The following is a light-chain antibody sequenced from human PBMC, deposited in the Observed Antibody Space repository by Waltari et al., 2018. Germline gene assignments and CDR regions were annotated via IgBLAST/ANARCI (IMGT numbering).Light chain of an antibody. CDR2: KDT. CDR3: QSADSSGTSRV. J-gene: IGLJ3*02. CDR1: ALPKQY. Sequence: SYELTQPPSVSVSPGQTARITCFGDALPKQYVYWYQQRPAQAPGLIIFKDTKRPSGIPERFSGSASGTTVTLTISGVQAEDEADYYCQSADSSGTSRVFGGGTKLTVL. V-gene: IGLV3-25*03.